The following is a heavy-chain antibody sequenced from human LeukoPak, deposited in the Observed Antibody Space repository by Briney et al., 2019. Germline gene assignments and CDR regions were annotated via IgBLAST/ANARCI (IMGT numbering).Heavy chain of an antibody. Sequence: SVKVYCKASGGTFSSYAISWVRQAPGQGLEWMGGIIPIFGTANYAQKFQGRVTITADKSTSTAYMELSSLRSEDTAVYYCARGNTTRGGDYGMHVWGKGTTVTVSS. V-gene: IGHV1-69*06. CDR3: ARGNTTRGGDYGMHV. D-gene: IGHD3-16*01. CDR2: IIPIFGTA. J-gene: IGHJ6*04. CDR1: GGTFSSYA.